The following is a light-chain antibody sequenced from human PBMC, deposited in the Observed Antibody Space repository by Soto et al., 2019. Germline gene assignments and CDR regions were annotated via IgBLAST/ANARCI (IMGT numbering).Light chain of an antibody. CDR2: DAS. CDR1: QSVSTY. V-gene: IGKV3-11*01. Sequence: EVVLTQSPATLSLSPGERATLSCRASQSVSTYLAWYQQKPGQAPRLLIYDASNRATGTPARFSGSGSGTDFTLTISSLEPEDFAVYYCQQRFNWPPAFGQGTKVEIK. J-gene: IGKJ1*01. CDR3: QQRFNWPPA.